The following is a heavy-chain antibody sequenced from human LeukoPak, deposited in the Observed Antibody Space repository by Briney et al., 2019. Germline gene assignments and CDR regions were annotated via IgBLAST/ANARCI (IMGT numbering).Heavy chain of an antibody. Sequence: GSLRLSCEGSAFIFSGHWMNWIRQPPGEGLEWIGEINESGDTNYNPSLKSRVTISVDASKMQFSLRLSSLTAADTAVYYCARASAYSRSSGVNYWGQGTLVTVSS. CDR1: AFIFSGHW. J-gene: IGHJ4*02. V-gene: IGHV4-34*01. CDR3: ARASAYSRSSGVNY. CDR2: INESGDT. D-gene: IGHD6-6*01.